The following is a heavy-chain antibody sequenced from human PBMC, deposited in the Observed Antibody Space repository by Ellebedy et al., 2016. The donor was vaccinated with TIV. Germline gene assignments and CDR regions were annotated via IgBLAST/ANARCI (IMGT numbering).Heavy chain of an antibody. Sequence: GESLKISCAASGFTFRRHDMNWVRHIPGRGLEWVSSISSSAISIHYADSVRGRFTISRDTARNSLFLHMSSLTVEDTAVYYCARDYDVLTVGMDVWGQGTTVIVSS. CDR2: ISSSAISI. J-gene: IGHJ6*02. CDR3: ARDYDVLTVGMDV. D-gene: IGHD3-9*01. V-gene: IGHV3-21*06. CDR1: GFTFRRHD.